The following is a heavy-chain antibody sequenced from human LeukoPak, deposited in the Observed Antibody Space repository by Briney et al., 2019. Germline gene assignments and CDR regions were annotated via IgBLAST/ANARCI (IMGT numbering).Heavy chain of an antibody. J-gene: IGHJ4*02. D-gene: IGHD3-22*01. V-gene: IGHV3-23*01. CDR3: AKDQGVGNYYDSRGYYGLFEC. CDR2: ISASGGST. CDR1: GFSFSSYA. Sequence: PGGSLRLSCAASGFSFSSYAMNWGRQAPGKGLEWVSGISASGGSTYYADSVKGRFTISRDNSKNTLYQQMNSLRAEDTAVYFCAKDQGVGNYYDSRGYYGLFECWGQGTLVTVSS.